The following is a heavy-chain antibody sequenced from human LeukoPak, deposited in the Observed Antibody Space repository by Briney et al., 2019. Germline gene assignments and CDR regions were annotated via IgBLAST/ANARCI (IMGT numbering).Heavy chain of an antibody. CDR2: IYHSGST. D-gene: IGHD1-26*01. J-gene: IGHJ6*02. Sequence: PSQTLSLTCAVSGGSISSGGYSWSWIRQPPGKGLEWIGYIYHSGSTYYNPSLKSRVTISVDRSKNQFSLKLSSVTAADTAVYYCARDGSIRGYYYGMDVWGQGTTVTVSS. CDR3: ARDGSIRGYYYGMDV. CDR1: GGSISSGGYS. V-gene: IGHV4-30-2*01.